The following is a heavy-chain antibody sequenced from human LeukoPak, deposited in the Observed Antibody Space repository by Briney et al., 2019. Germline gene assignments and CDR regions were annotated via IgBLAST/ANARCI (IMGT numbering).Heavy chain of an antibody. CDR2: IYYSGST. J-gene: IGHJ3*02. D-gene: IGHD3-22*01. CDR1: GGSISSYY. Sequence: SETLSLTCTVSGGSISSYYWSWLRQPPGKGLEGIGYIYYSGSTNYNPSLKSRVTISVDTSKNQFSLKLSSVTAADTAVYYCARDRRAYYYDSSGYQGAFDIWGQGTMVTVSS. CDR3: ARDRRAYYYDSSGYQGAFDI. V-gene: IGHV4-59*01.